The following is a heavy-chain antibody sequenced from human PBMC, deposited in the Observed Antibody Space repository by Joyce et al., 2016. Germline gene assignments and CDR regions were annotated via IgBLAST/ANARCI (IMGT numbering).Heavy chain of an antibody. CDR3: ARDAPPTYYYDSSGLPDAFDI. Sequence: QVQLVPSGAEVKKPGALVKVSCKASGLNFITYTMHWVRQAPGQRPEWMGWINAGNGNTEYSQKFQGRVTITRDTSASTAYMELSSLRSEDTAVYYCARDAPPTYYYDSSGLPDAFDIWGQGTMVTVSS. D-gene: IGHD3-22*01. J-gene: IGHJ3*02. V-gene: IGHV1-3*01. CDR1: GLNFITYT. CDR2: INAGNGNT.